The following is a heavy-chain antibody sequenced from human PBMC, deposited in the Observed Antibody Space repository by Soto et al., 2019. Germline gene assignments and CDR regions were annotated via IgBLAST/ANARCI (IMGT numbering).Heavy chain of an antibody. CDR2: IYYTGAT. CDR3: ARAPPGPSPRWDV. CDR1: GASMSSGGHS. J-gene: IGHJ6*02. Sequence: QVLLQESGPGLVKPSQTVSLTCAVSGASMSSGGHSWSWIRQSPGRGLEWIGYIYYTGATYYNPSHKSRVTLSIDRSKNQFSLNFNSVTASYTAVYYCARAPPGPSPRWDVWGQGTTVTVSS. D-gene: IGHD3-10*01. V-gene: IGHV4-30-2*06.